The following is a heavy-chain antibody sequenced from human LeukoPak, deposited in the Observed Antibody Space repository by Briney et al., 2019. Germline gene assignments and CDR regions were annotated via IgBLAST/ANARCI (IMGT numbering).Heavy chain of an antibody. Sequence: GRSLRLSCAASGFTFSSYGMHWVRQAPGKGLEWVAVISYDGSNKYYADSVKGRFTISRDNSKNTLYLQMNSLRAEDTAVYYCAKVGMSTVTSDAFDIWGQGPMVTVSS. V-gene: IGHV3-30*18. CDR1: GFTFSSYG. CDR2: ISYDGSNK. D-gene: IGHD4-17*01. CDR3: AKVGMSTVTSDAFDI. J-gene: IGHJ3*02.